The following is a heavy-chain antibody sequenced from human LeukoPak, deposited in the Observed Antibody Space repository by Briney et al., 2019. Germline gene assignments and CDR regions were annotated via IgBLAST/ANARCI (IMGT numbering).Heavy chain of an antibody. J-gene: IGHJ3*02. V-gene: IGHV3-11*05. CDR3: ARVPGKYAFDI. D-gene: IGHD3-10*01. CDR2: TSSSSSST. Sequence: GGSLRLSCAASGFTFGDYDMSWIRQAPGKGLEWVAYTSSSSSSTNYADSVKGRFTISRDNAKNSLYLQMNSLRAEDTAVYYCARVPGKYAFDIWGQGTMVTVSA. CDR1: GFTFGDYD.